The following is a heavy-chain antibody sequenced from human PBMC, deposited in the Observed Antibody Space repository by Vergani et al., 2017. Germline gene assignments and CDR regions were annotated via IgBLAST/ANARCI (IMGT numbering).Heavy chain of an antibody. CDR2: IDPSDSYT. V-gene: IGHV5-10-1*01. Sequence: EVQLVQSGAEVKKPGESLRISCKGSGYSFTSYWISWVRQMPGKGLEWMGRIDPSDSYTNYSPSFQGHVTIAADKSISTAYLQWGSLKASDTAMYYCAGLARWSHAFDIWGQGTMVTVSS. CDR1: GYSFTSYW. J-gene: IGHJ3*02. CDR3: AGLARWSHAFDI. D-gene: IGHD4-23*01.